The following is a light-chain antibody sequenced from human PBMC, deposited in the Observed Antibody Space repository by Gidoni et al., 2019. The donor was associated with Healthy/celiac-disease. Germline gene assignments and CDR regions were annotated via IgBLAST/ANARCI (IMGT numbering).Light chain of an antibody. CDR2: GAS. CDR3: QQYDNGPA. J-gene: IGKJ4*01. CDR1: QSVSSN. Sequence: EIVMTQSPATLSVSPGERAPPACRARQSVSSNLAWYQQKPCQAPRLLIYGASTRATGIPARFSGSGSGTEFTLTVSSLRSEDFAVYYCQQYDNGPAYGGXTKVEIK. V-gene: IGKV3-15*01.